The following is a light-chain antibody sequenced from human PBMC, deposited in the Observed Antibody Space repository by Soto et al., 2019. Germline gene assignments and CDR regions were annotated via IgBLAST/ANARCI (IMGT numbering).Light chain of an antibody. CDR3: SSYAGSNNFNV. V-gene: IGLV2-8*01. Sequence: QSVLTQPPSVSAAPGQKVTISCSGSSSNIGNNYVSWYQQLSREPHGVPDRFSGSKSGNTASLTVSGLQAEDEADYYCSSYAGSNNFNVFGTGTKVTVL. J-gene: IGLJ1*01. CDR1: SSNIGNNY. CDR2: S.